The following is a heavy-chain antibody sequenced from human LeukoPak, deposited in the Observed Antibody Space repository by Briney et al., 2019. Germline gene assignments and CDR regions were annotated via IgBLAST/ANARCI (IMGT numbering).Heavy chain of an antibody. Sequence: SQTLSLTCAVSGGSISSGGYSWSWIRQPPGKGLEWIGYIYHSGSTYYNPSLKSRVTISVDRSKNQFSLKLSSVTAADTAVYYCAKRGRYYGSGSYYSYFDYWGQGTLVTVSS. CDR2: IYHSGST. V-gene: IGHV4-30-2*01. CDR3: AKRGRYYGSGSYYSYFDY. CDR1: GGSISSGGYS. J-gene: IGHJ4*02. D-gene: IGHD3-10*01.